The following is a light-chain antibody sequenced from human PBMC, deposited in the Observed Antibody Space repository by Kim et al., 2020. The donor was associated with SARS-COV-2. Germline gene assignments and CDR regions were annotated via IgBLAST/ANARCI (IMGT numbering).Light chain of an antibody. CDR1: SLRTYY. V-gene: IGLV3-19*01. CDR3: NSLDRSGNLYF. CDR2: DKN. J-gene: IGLJ1*01. Sequence: SSELTQDPAVSVALGQTVSFTCQGDSLRTYYAGWYQQKPGQAPVLVIYDKNNRPSGIPDRFSGSSSGNTASLTITGAQAEDEAAYYFNSLDRSGNLYFFG.